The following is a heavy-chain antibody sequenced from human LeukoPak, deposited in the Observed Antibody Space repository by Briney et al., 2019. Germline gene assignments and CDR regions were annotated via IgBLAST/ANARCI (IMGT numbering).Heavy chain of an antibody. CDR1: GGTFSSYA. J-gene: IGHJ6*03. V-gene: IGHV1-69*05. Sequence: SVKVSRKASGGTFSSYAISWVRQAPGQGLEWMGGIIPIFGTANYAQKFQGRVTITTDESTSTAYMELSSLRSEDTAVYYCAREEGYCSGGSCYSGASYYYYMDVWGKGTTVTVSS. D-gene: IGHD2-15*01. CDR2: IIPIFGTA. CDR3: AREEGYCSGGSCYSGASYYYYMDV.